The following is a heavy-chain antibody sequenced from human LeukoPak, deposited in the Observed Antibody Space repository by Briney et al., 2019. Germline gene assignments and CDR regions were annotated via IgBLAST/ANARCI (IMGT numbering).Heavy chain of an antibody. D-gene: IGHD1-26*01. Sequence: PSETLSLTCTVSGGSISSSSYYWGWIRQPPGKGLEWIGSIYYSGSTYYNPSLKSRVTISVDTSKNQFSLKLSSVTAADTAVYYCARRELLFPSSFDYWGQGTLVTVSS. V-gene: IGHV4-39*01. J-gene: IGHJ4*02. CDR2: IYYSGST. CDR3: ARRELLFPSSFDY. CDR1: GGSISSSSYY.